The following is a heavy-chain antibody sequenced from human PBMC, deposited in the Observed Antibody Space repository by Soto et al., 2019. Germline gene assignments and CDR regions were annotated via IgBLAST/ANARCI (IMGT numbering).Heavy chain of an antibody. D-gene: IGHD3-22*01. CDR3: ASSAYYYDSSGYYPALFDY. Sequence: ASGKVSCKASGYTFTSYVISWVRQAPGQGLEWMGWISAYNGNTNYAQKLQGRVTMTTDTSTSTAYMELRSLRSDDTAVYYCASSAYYYDSSGYYPALFDYWGQGTLVTVSS. CDR1: GYTFTSYV. V-gene: IGHV1-18*04. J-gene: IGHJ4*02. CDR2: ISAYNGNT.